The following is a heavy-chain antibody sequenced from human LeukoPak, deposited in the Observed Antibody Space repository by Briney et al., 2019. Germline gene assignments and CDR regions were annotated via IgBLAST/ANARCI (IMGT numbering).Heavy chain of an antibody. CDR3: ARDRRYYYGSGSSGLFDP. Sequence: ASVKVSCKASGYTFTSYYMHWVRQAPRQGLEWMGIINPSGGSTSYAQKFQGRVTMTRDTSTSTVYMELSSLRSEDTAVYYCARDRRYYYGSGSSGLFDPWGQGTLVTVSS. V-gene: IGHV1-46*01. D-gene: IGHD3-10*01. CDR1: GYTFTSYY. CDR2: INPSGGST. J-gene: IGHJ5*02.